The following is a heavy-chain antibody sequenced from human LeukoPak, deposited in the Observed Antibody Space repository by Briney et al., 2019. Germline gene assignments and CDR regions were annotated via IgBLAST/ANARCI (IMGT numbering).Heavy chain of an antibody. V-gene: IGHV1-69*05. Sequence: ASVKVSCKASGGTFSSYAISWVRQAPGQGLECMGGIIPIFGTANYAQKFQGRVTMTRDMSTSTDYMELSSLRSEDTAVYYCARDNSVEDTAWWFDPWGQGTLVTVSS. CDR3: ARDNSVEDTAWWFDP. CDR2: IIPIFGTA. J-gene: IGHJ5*02. D-gene: IGHD4-23*01. CDR1: GGTFSSYA.